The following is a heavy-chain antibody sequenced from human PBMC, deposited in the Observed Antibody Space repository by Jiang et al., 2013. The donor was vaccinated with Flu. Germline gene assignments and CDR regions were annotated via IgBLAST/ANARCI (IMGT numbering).Heavy chain of an antibody. CDR3: VSRIPDYGDDSDS. V-gene: IGHV4-34*01. Sequence: LLKPSETLSLTCAVYGGSFIGFYWTWIRQPPGKGLEWIGEINHSGSTNYNPSLKSRVTISVDTSKNQFSLKLSSVTAADTAVYYCVSRIPDYGDDSDSWGQGTLVTVSS. CDR1: GGSFIGFY. D-gene: IGHD4-17*01. J-gene: IGHJ4*02. CDR2: INHSGST.